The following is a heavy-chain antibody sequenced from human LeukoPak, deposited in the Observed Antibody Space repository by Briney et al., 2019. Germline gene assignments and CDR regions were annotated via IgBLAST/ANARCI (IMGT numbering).Heavy chain of an antibody. CDR3: ARFKRSYYTPSNPIDNWFDP. CDR1: GGSISSYY. CDR2: IYYSGST. V-gene: IGHV4-59*01. D-gene: IGHD3-10*01. Sequence: SETLSRTCTVSGGSISSYYWSWIRQPPGKGLEWIAYIYYSGSTNYNPSLKSRVTISVDTSKNQFSLKLSSVTAADTAVYYCARFKRSYYTPSNPIDNWFDPWGQGTLVTVSS. J-gene: IGHJ5*02.